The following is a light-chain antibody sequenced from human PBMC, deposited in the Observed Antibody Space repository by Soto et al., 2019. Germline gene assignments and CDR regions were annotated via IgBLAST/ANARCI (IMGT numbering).Light chain of an antibody. J-gene: IGKJ5*01. CDR2: GAS. CDR1: QSISKF. CDR3: QQHFNGPIT. Sequence: EIVLTQSPATLSLSRGEIATLSCRASQSISKFLAWYQQKPGQAPSLFIYGASNRATGIPARFSGSGSGTDFTLTISSLEPEDFAVYYCQQHFNGPITFGQGTRLEIK. V-gene: IGKV3-11*01.